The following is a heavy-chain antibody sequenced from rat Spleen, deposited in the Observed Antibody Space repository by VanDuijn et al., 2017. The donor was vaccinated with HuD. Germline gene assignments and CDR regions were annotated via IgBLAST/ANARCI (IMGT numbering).Heavy chain of an antibody. J-gene: IGHJ3*01. CDR1: GFSLSSNG. D-gene: IGHD1-4*01. V-gene: IGHV2S12*01. CDR2: ISSGGHT. CDR3: ARLEGITSDWFAY. Sequence: QVQLKESGPGLVQPSQTLSLTCTVSGFSLSSNGVTWVRQPPGKGLEWIATISSGGHTYFNSVLKSRLSISRDTSKSQVFLKVNSLQPEDTGTYYCARLEGITSDWFAYWGQDTLVTVSS.